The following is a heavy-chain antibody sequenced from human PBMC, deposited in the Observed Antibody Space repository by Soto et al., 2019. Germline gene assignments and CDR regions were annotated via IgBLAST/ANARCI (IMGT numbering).Heavy chain of an antibody. V-gene: IGHV5-51*01. D-gene: IGHD6-13*01. Sequence: GESLKSSCEGSGYSFTRYWIGWVRQMPGKGLEWMGIIYPGDSDTRYSPSFQGQVTISADKSISTVYLQWSSLKASDTAMYYCATAGHSTNNWFDPWGQGTLVTVSS. CDR3: ATAGHSTNNWFDP. J-gene: IGHJ5*02. CDR1: GYSFTRYW. CDR2: IYPGDSDT.